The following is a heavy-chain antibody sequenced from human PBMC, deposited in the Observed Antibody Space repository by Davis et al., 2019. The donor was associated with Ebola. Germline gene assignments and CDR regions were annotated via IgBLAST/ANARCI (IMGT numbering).Heavy chain of an antibody. CDR1: GGTFSSYA. J-gene: IGHJ4*02. D-gene: IGHD3-3*01. CDR3: ARFWSGYYGGGPFDY. V-gene: IGHV1-69*13. Sequence: SVKVSCKASGGTFSSYAISWVRQAPGQGLEWMGGIIPIFGTANYAQKFQGRVTITADESTSTAYMELSSLRSEDTAVYYCARFWSGYYGGGPFDYWGQGTLVTVSS. CDR2: IIPIFGTA.